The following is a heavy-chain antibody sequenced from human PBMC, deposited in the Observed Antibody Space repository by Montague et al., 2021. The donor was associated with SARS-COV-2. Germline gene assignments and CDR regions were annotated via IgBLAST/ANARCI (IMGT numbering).Heavy chain of an antibody. J-gene: IGHJ4*02. Sequence: SETLSLTCSFSGGSIRSYYWSWIRLPPGKPLEWLGYIYYTGGTTHNPSLKSRVTISVDTSRSQFSLRLTSVTAADTAVYFCARFWSGYVDKWSQGTLVTVSS. CDR3: ARFWSGYVDK. V-gene: IGHV4-59*01. CDR2: IYYTGGT. D-gene: IGHD3-3*01. CDR1: GGSIRSYY.